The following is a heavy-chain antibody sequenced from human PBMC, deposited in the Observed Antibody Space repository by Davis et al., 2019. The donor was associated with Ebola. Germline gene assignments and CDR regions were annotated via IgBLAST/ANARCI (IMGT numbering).Heavy chain of an antibody. CDR1: GFTFSSYS. CDR3: ARDVVVAATPSYYYYGMDV. Sequence: GESLKISCAASGFTFSSYSMNWVRQAPGKGLEWVSYISSSGSTIYYADSVKGRFTISRDNSKNTLYLQMNSLRAEDTAVYYCARDVVVAATPSYYYYGMDVWGQGTTVTVSS. CDR2: ISSSGSTI. D-gene: IGHD2-15*01. V-gene: IGHV3-48*01. J-gene: IGHJ6*02.